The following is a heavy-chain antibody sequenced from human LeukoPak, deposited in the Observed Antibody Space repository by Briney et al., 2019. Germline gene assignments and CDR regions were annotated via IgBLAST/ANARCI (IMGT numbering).Heavy chain of an antibody. CDR1: GITFSSYA. D-gene: IGHD4-11*01. V-gene: IGHV3-23*01. Sequence: GGSLRLSCAASGITFSSYAMSWVRQAPGKGLELVSTISGSGGSTYYADSVKGRFTISRDNSKNTLYLQMNSLRAEDTAVYYCAKWGRYTVTTVGWGQGTLVTVSS. CDR3: AKWGRYTVTTVG. CDR2: ISGSGGST. J-gene: IGHJ4*02.